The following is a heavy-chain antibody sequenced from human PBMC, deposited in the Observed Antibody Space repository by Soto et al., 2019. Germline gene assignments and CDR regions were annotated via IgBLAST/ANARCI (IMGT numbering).Heavy chain of an antibody. Sequence: PSETLSLTCTVSGGSITSAVSFWSWIRQHPGKGPEWIAFIGYSGATSYNPSLASRVTISVDTSKSQFSLNLRSVNAADTAVYYCARGGASSKWFAPWGQGTLVTVSS. V-gene: IGHV4-31*03. CDR1: GGSITSAVSF. CDR2: IGYSGAT. CDR3: ARGGASSKWFAP. J-gene: IGHJ5*02. D-gene: IGHD2-15*01.